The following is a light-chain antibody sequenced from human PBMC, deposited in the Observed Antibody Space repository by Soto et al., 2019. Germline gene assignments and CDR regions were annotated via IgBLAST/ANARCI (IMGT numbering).Light chain of an antibody. V-gene: IGKV1-33*01. CDR1: QDISNY. J-gene: IGKJ3*01. CDR2: DAS. Sequence: DIQMTQSPSSLSASVGDRVTITCQASQDISNYLNWYQQKPGKAPKLLIYDASNLETGVPSRFSGSVSGTDFTFTISSLQPADIATYYCQQYDNLPFTFGPGTKVDIK. CDR3: QQYDNLPFT.